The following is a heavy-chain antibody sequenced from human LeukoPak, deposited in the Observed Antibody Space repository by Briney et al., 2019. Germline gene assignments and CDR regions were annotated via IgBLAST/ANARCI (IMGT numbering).Heavy chain of an antibody. CDR1: GFTFSSYE. CDR3: AGKCGLAHYFVY. J-gene: IGHJ4*02. Sequence: GGSLRLSCAASGFTFSSYEMNWVRQAPGKGLEWISYISSSGTTIYYADSVKGRFTISRDNAKNSLSLQMNSLRAEDAAVYYCAGKCGLAHYFVYWGQGTLVTVSA. V-gene: IGHV3-48*03. D-gene: IGHD6-25*01. CDR2: ISSSGTTI.